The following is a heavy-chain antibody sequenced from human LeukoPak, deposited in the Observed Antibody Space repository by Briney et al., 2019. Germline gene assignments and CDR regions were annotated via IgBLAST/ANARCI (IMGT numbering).Heavy chain of an antibody. CDR1: GYSISSGYY. D-gene: IGHD3-10*01. CDR2: IYHSGST. Sequence: SETLSLTCTVSGYSISSGYYWGWIRQPPGKGLEWIGSIYHSGSTYYNPSLKSRVTISVDTSKNQFSLKLSSVTAADTAVYYCARDGSGSYYLAEYFQHWGQGTLVTVSS. J-gene: IGHJ1*01. V-gene: IGHV4-38-2*02. CDR3: ARDGSGSYYLAEYFQH.